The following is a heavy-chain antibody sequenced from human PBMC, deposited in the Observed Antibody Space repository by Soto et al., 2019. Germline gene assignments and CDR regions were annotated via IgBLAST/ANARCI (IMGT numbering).Heavy chain of an antibody. CDR1: GLTFSSYG. J-gene: IGHJ6*02. Sequence: PGGSLRLSCAASGLTFSSYGMHCVRHSPGKGLEWVAVIWYDGSNKYYADSVKGRFTISRDNSKNTLYLQMNSLRAEDTAVYYCAREYIGYCSGGSCYPARYYYGMDVWGQGTTVTVSS. CDR2: IWYDGSNK. D-gene: IGHD2-15*01. CDR3: AREYIGYCSGGSCYPARYYYGMDV. V-gene: IGHV3-33*01.